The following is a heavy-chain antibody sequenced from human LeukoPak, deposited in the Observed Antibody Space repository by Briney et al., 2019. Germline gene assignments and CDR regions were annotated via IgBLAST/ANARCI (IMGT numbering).Heavy chain of an antibody. CDR1: GDSVTSYY. D-gene: IGHD2-2*01. CDR3: ARPDCSSTSCPLDY. J-gene: IGHJ4*02. V-gene: IGHV4-59*08. CDR2: ISYGGDT. Sequence: SETLSLTCTVSGDSVTSYYWSWIRQPPGKALEWIGYISYGGDTSYSPSLKSRVTISMDTSKDQVSLKLSSVTAADTAVYYCARPDCSSTSCPLDYWGQGTLVTVSS.